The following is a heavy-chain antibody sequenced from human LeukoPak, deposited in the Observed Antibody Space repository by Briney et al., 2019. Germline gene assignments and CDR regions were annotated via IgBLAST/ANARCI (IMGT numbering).Heavy chain of an antibody. CDR2: ISSSGSTI. CDR3: ARDRKRSSTSCYIY. CDR1: GFTFSDYY. Sequence: PGGSLRLSCAASGFTFSDYYMSWIRQAPGKGLEWVSYISSSGSTIYYADSVKGRFTISRDNAKNSLYLQMNSLRAEDTAVYYCARDRKRSSTSCYIYWGQGTLVTVSS. V-gene: IGHV3-11*04. D-gene: IGHD2-2*02. J-gene: IGHJ4*02.